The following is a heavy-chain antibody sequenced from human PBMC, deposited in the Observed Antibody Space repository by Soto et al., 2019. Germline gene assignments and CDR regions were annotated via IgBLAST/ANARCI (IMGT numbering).Heavy chain of an antibody. D-gene: IGHD3-10*01. CDR3: ASPSGPPGSNLLFFDY. CDR1: GVTFSSYA. V-gene: IGHV1-69*13. CDR2: IIPIFGTP. Sequence: ASVKVSCKASGVTFSSYAISWVRQAPGQGLDWMGGIIPIFGTPNYAQKFQGRVTITADESTSTVYMKLSSLRSEDTAVYYCASPSGPPGSNLLFFDYWGQGTLVTVSS. J-gene: IGHJ4*02.